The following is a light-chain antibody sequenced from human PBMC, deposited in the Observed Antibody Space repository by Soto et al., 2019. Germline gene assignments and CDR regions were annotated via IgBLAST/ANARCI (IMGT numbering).Light chain of an antibody. J-gene: IGKJ1*01. V-gene: IGKV1-39*01. CDR2: AAS. CDR1: QSINSY. CDR3: QQSFSTPRT. Sequence: DIQXTQSPSSQSASVGDRVTITCRASQSINSYLNWYQQKPGKAPKLLIYAASSLQSGVPSRFSGSGSETDFTLTISSLQPDDFATYYCQQSFSTPRTFGQGTRVEI.